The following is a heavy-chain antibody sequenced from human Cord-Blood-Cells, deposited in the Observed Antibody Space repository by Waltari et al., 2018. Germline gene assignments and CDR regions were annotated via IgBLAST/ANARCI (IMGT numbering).Heavy chain of an antibody. CDR3: ARDGPRSQYYFDY. CDR2: INAGNGNT. J-gene: IGHJ4*02. Sequence: QVQLVQSGAEVKKPGASVKVSCKASGYTFTSYAMHWVRQAPGQRLEWMGWINAGNGNTKYSQKFQGRVTITRDTSASIAYMELSSLRSEDTAVYYCARDGPRSQYYFDYWGQGTLVTVSS. V-gene: IGHV1-3*01. CDR1: GYTFTSYA.